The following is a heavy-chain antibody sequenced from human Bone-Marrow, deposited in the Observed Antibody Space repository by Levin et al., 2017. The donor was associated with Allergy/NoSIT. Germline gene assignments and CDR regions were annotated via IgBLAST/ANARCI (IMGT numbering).Heavy chain of an antibody. J-gene: IGHJ6*01. Sequence: PGGSLRLSCAASGFTFSSYGMHWVRQAPGKGLEWVAVIWNDGGKKYYVDSVKGRFTISRDNSNNTVYLHMNSLRAEDTAVYYCARDLWGSGWYNSYGMDVWGQGTTVTVSS. CDR1: GFTFSSYG. CDR2: IWNDGGKK. CDR3: ARDLWGSGWYNSYGMDV. D-gene: IGHD6-19*01. V-gene: IGHV3-33*01.